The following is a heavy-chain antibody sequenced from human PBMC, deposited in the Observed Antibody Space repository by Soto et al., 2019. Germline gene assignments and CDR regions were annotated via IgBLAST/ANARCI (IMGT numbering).Heavy chain of an antibody. Sequence: GESLKISCAASGFTFSSYGMHWVRQAPGKGLEWVAVIWYDGSNKYYADSVKGRFTISRDNSKNTLYLQMNSLRAEDTAVYYCARSHSSGWYDAFDIWGQGTMVTVSS. CDR1: GFTFSSYG. CDR3: ARSHSSGWYDAFDI. D-gene: IGHD6-19*01. V-gene: IGHV3-33*01. CDR2: IWYDGSNK. J-gene: IGHJ3*02.